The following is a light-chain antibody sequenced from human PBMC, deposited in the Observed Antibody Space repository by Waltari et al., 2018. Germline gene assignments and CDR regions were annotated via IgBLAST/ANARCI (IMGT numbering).Light chain of an antibody. J-gene: IGKJ2*01. V-gene: IGKV4-1*01. CDR1: QSVLYSSNNKNY. CDR2: WAS. CDR3: QQYYSIPYT. Sequence: DIVMTQSPASLAVSLGERATINCKASQSVLYSSNNKNYLAWYQQKPGQPPKLLIYWASTRESGVPDRFSGSGSGTDFTLTISSLQAGDVAVYYCQQYYSIPYTFGQGTKLEIK.